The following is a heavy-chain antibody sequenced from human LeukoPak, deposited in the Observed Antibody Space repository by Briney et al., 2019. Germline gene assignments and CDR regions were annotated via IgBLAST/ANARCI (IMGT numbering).Heavy chain of an antibody. CDR1: GGSISSYY. CDR2: IYTSGST. CDR3: ARHSVPRYQLLYAGFVP. D-gene: IGHD2-2*02. J-gene: IGHJ5*02. Sequence: PSETLSLTCTVSGGSISSYYWSWIRQPPGKGLEWIGYIYTSGSTNYNPSLKSRVTISVDTSKNQFSLKLSSVTAADTAVYYCARHSVPRYQLLYAGFVPWGQGPLVTVSS. V-gene: IGHV4-4*09.